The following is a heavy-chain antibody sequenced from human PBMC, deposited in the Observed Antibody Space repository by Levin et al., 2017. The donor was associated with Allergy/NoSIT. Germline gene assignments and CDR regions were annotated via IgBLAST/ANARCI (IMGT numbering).Heavy chain of an antibody. D-gene: IGHD6-19*01. V-gene: IGHV3-23*01. CDR3: AKGNSGWYWDN. CDR2: INGGADST. CDR1: GFTFSNSA. Sequence: GGSLRLSCAASGFTFSNSAMSWVRQAPGKGLEWVSTINGGADSTYYAGSLRGRFTISRDNFNNILYLHMNSLRAEDTAVYYCAKGNSGWYWDNWGQGTLVIVSS. J-gene: IGHJ4*02.